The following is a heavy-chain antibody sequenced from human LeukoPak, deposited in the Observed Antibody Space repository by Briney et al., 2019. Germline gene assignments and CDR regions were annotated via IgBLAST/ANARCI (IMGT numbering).Heavy chain of an antibody. J-gene: IGHJ3*02. Sequence: PGRSLRLSCAASGFTFSSYVMHWVRQAPGKGLEWVAVISYDGSNKYYADSVKGRFTISRDNSKNTLYLQMNSLRAEDTAVYYCASFGDGDIDPYDAFDIWGQGTMVTVSS. CDR3: ASFGDGDIDPYDAFDI. V-gene: IGHV3-30*03. CDR1: GFTFSSYV. D-gene: IGHD4-17*01. CDR2: ISYDGSNK.